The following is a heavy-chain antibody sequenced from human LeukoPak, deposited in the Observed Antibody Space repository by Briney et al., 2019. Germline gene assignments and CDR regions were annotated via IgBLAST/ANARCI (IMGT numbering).Heavy chain of an antibody. Sequence: SETLSLTCTVSGGSITSSSYYWGWIRQPPGKGLQWIGSIYYSGSTYNNPSLKSRVTISVDTSKNQFSLKLSSVTAADTAVYYCARLGLYPSVRNWFDPWGQGTLVTVSS. V-gene: IGHV4-39*01. CDR3: ARLGLYPSVRNWFDP. J-gene: IGHJ5*02. CDR2: IYYSGST. D-gene: IGHD4-17*01. CDR1: GGSITSSSYY.